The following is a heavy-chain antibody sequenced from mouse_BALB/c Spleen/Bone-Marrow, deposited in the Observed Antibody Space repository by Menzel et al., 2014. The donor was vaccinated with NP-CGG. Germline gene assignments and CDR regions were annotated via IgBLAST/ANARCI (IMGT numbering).Heavy chain of an antibody. J-gene: IGHJ4*01. CDR3: ARSEKVRYAMDY. CDR1: GYTFTDHA. Sequence: QVQLQQSGAKLVRPGVSVKISCKGSGYTFTDHAIHWVKRSHAKSLEWIGVISGYYGDAIYNQKFKGKATTTVDKSSSTAYMELARLTSEDSAIYYCARSEKVRYAMDYWGQGTSVTVSS. D-gene: IGHD2-14*01. V-gene: IGHV1S137*01. CDR2: ISGYYGDA.